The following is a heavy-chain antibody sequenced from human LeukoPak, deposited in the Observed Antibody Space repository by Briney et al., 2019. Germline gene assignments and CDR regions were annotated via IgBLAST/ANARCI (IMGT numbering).Heavy chain of an antibody. CDR3: VRESVRDYYFDY. J-gene: IGHJ4*02. D-gene: IGHD3-10*02. Sequence: GRSLRLSCTGSGFRFGGYALSWVRQAPGKGLEWVGFIRSKALYGTSEYAASVEGRFTISRDDSNSIVYLQMNSLKTEDAAVYFCVRESVRDYYFDYWGQGTLVTVSS. CDR2: IRSKALYGTS. CDR1: GFRFGGYA. V-gene: IGHV3-49*04.